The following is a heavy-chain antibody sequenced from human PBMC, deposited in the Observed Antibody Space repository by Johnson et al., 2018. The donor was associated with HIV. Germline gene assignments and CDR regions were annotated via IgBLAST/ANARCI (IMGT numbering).Heavy chain of an antibody. J-gene: IGHJ3*02. V-gene: IGHV3-9*01. CDR2: IGWNSGSI. CDR3: TRRRDLDAFDI. CDR1: GFTFSSYA. D-gene: IGHD1-1*01. Sequence: VQLVESGGNVVQPGRSLRLSCAASGFTFSSYAMHWVRQAPGKGLEWVSGIGWNSGSIDYADSVKGRFSISRDNGKNSVYLQMDSLRGEDTAVYYCTRRRDLDAFDIWGQGTMVTVSS.